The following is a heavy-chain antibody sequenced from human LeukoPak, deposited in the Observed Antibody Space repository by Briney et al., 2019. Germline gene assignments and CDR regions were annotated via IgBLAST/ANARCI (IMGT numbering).Heavy chain of an antibody. CDR3: ARLAGVHDYSNYGQFDY. V-gene: IGHV3-74*01. CDR1: GFTFSRYW. D-gene: IGHD4-11*01. Sequence: PGGSLRLSCAASGFTFSRYWMHWVRQAPGKGLVWVSRINTDGSTTSYADSVRGRFTISRDNAKNSLYLQMNSLRAEDTAVYYCARLAGVHDYSNYGQFDYWGQGTLVTVSS. J-gene: IGHJ4*02. CDR2: INTDGSTT.